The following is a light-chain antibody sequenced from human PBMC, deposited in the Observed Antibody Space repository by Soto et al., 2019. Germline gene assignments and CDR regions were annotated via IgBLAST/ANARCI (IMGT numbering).Light chain of an antibody. V-gene: IGKV1D-12*01. CDR2: AAS. J-gene: IGKJ5*01. CDR3: QQANSLPIT. Sequence: DIQMTQSPSSVSASVGDRFTITCRASQGISRWLTWYQQKPGKAPKLLIYAASSLQSGVPSRFSGSGSGTDFTLTISSLQPEDFATYYCQQANSLPITFGQGTRLEIK. CDR1: QGISRW.